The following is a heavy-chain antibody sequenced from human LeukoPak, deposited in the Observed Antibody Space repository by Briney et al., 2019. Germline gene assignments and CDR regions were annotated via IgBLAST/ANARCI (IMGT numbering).Heavy chain of an antibody. J-gene: IGHJ4*02. CDR1: GFSFGNYA. CDR3: AKDSRRSGYNPLNY. V-gene: IGHV3-23*01. Sequence: PGGSLRLSCATSGFSFGNYAMNWVRQAPGKGLEWVSGISASGGTTYYADSVRGRFTISRDNSKNTLFLQMNSLRAEDTAVYYCAKDSRRSGYNPLNYWGQGTLVTVSS. D-gene: IGHD3-3*01. CDR2: ISASGGTT.